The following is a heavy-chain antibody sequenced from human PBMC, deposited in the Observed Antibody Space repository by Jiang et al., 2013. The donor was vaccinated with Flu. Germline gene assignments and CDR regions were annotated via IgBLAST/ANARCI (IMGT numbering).Heavy chain of an antibody. V-gene: IGHV1-24*01. Sequence: QSGAEVRKPGASVKVSCKLSVYTLSELSIHWVRQAPGKGLEWMGSFDPEDRETIYAPKFQGRVTMTEDTSTDTAYMELNRLRFDDTAVYYCSGGGGGLGGFDIWGQGTMVTVSA. CDR3: SGGGGGLGGFDI. J-gene: IGHJ3*02. CDR2: FDPEDRET. D-gene: IGHD3-16*01. CDR1: VYTLSELS.